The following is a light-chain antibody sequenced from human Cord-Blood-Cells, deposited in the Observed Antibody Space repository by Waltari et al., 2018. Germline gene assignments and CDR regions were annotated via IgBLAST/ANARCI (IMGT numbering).Light chain of an antibody. Sequence: QSALTQPASVSGSPGQSITISCTGTSSDVGGYNYVSWYQQHPGKAPKHMIYDVSKRPSGVSNRFSGSKSGNTAYLTISGLQAEDEADYYCSSYTSSSTFVFGTGTKVTVL. CDR2: DVS. CDR1: SSDVGGYNY. J-gene: IGLJ1*01. V-gene: IGLV2-14*01. CDR3: SSYTSSSTFV.